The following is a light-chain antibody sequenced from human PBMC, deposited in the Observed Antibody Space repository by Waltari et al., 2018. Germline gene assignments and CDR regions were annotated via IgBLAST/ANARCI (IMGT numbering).Light chain of an antibody. CDR3: QQFDTDVT. Sequence: IQVIQSPSTLSASVGDPVTISCRVSHRINIWLAWYQQKPGKAPKLQIKKASTLEDGVPSRFSGSGSGTEFTLTIKSLQPDDFGTYFCQQFDTDVTFGQGTKVEIK. CDR2: KAS. J-gene: IGKJ2*01. CDR1: HRINIW. V-gene: IGKV1-5*01.